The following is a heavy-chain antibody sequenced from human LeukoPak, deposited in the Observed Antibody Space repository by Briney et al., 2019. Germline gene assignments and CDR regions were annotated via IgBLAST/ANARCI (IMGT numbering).Heavy chain of an antibody. Sequence: GGSLRLSCAASGFTFSSYAMHWVRQAPGKGLEWVAVISYEGSNKYYADSVKGRFTISRDNSKNTLYLQMNSLRAEDTAVYYCARVRGDIVVVPAGLYGMDVWGQGTTVTVSS. CDR3: ARVRGDIVVVPAGLYGMDV. D-gene: IGHD2-2*01. CDR2: ISYEGSNK. V-gene: IGHV3-30-3*01. J-gene: IGHJ6*02. CDR1: GFTFSSYA.